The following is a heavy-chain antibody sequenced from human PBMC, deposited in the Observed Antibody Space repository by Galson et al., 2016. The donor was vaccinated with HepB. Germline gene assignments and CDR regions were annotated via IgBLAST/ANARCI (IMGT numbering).Heavy chain of an antibody. V-gene: IGHV3-23*01. J-gene: IGHJ4*02. Sequence: SLRLSCAASGFSFRDFAMTWVRQSPGERLKWVAVVTSSGSTTFFADSVKGRFNISRDNSKNTLYLEMNSLRAEETDLYYCAKAWHYDTGGAYYHYYFDYWGQGTQVIVSS. CDR2: VTSSGSTT. D-gene: IGHD3-22*01. CDR3: AKAWHYDTGGAYYHYYFDY. CDR1: GFSFRDFA.